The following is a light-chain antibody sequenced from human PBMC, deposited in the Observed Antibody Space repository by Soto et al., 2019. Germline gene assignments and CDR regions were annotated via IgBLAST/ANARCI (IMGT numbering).Light chain of an antibody. Sequence: IQMTQSPSSLSASIGDRVTITCRASQAISTFLAWFQQRPGQAPTSLIYGSYTLHSGVSPRFIGGGSVTEFTLTISSLQPEDFATYYCQQYNSYPMTFGQGTRLDIQ. CDR2: GSY. CDR1: QAISTF. CDR3: QQYNSYPMT. J-gene: IGKJ5*01. V-gene: IGKV1-16*01.